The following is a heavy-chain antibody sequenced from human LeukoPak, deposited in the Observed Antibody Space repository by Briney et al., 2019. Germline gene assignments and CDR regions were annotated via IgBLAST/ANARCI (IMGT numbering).Heavy chain of an antibody. CDR3: AKRRSPGSGWYFENYFDY. D-gene: IGHD6-19*01. J-gene: IGHJ4*02. V-gene: IGHV3-30*18. CDR1: GFTFSSYG. CDR2: ISYDRSNK. Sequence: GRSLRLSCAASGFTFSSYGMHWVRQAPGKGLEWVAVISYDRSNKYYADSVKGRFTISRDNSKNTLYLQMNSLRAEDTAVYYCAKRRSPGSGWYFENYFDYWGQGTLVTVSS.